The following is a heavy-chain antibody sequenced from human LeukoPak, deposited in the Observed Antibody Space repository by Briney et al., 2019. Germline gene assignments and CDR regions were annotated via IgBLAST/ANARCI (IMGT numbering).Heavy chain of an antibody. D-gene: IGHD3-3*01. V-gene: IGHV4-30-4*08. CDR1: GGSISSGDYY. CDR2: IYYSGST. J-gene: IGHJ6*03. Sequence: SETLSLTCTVSGGSISSGDYYWSWIRQPPGKGLEWIGYIYYSGSTYYNPSLKSRVTMSVDTSKNQFSLKLSSVTAADTAVYYCARDSAPFWSGYPYYYYYYMDVWGKGTTVTVSS. CDR3: ARDSAPFWSGYPYYYYYYMDV.